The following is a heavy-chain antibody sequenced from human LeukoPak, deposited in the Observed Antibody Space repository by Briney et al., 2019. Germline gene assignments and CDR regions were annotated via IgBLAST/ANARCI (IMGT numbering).Heavy chain of an antibody. Sequence: SETLSLTCAVYGGSFSGYYWSWIRQPPGKGLEWIGEINHSGSTNYNPSLKSRVTISVDTSKNQFSLRLSSVTAADTAVYYCASCSLGDSSGYNPFYWGQGTLVTVSS. V-gene: IGHV4-34*01. J-gene: IGHJ4*02. CDR2: INHSGST. CDR1: GGSFSGYY. D-gene: IGHD3-22*01. CDR3: ASCSLGDSSGYNPFY.